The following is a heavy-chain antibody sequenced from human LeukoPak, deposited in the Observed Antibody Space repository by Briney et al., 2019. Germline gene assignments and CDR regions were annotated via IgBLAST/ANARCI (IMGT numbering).Heavy chain of an antibody. J-gene: IGHJ4*02. V-gene: IGHV3-48*03. Sequence: GGSLRFSCAASGFTFSNYEMNWVRQAPGKGLEWLSYISHRDGTIYYADSVKGRFTIPRDNAKNSLYLQMNSLRAEDTAIYYRARDGYQLGYWGQGTLVTVSS. CDR2: ISHRDGTI. D-gene: IGHD5-18*01. CDR1: GFTFSNYE. CDR3: ARDGYQLGY.